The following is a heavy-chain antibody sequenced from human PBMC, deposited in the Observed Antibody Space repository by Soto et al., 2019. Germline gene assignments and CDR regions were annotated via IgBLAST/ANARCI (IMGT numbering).Heavy chain of an antibody. CDR1: GFMFSSYA. Sequence: QVQLVESGGGVVQPGRSLRLSCAASGFMFSSYAMHWVRQAPGEGLEWVAVKTYDGSNKYYADSVKGRFTISRDNSKNTLYLQMNSLRAEDTAVYYCARAGGLLVDYWGQGTLVTVSS. CDR2: KTYDGSNK. J-gene: IGHJ4*02. V-gene: IGHV3-30-3*01. CDR3: ARAGGLLVDY. D-gene: IGHD1-26*01.